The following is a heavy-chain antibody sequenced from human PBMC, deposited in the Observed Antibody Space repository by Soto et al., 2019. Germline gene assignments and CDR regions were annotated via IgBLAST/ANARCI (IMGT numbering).Heavy chain of an antibody. CDR3: AREGGNSYFDY. Sequence: GGSLRLSCAASGFTFSSYAMSWVRQAPGKGLEWVSAISGSGGSTYHADSVKGRFTISRDNSRDTLSLQMNSLRADDTAIYYCAREGGNSYFDYWGQGIMVTVSS. J-gene: IGHJ4*02. D-gene: IGHD3-16*01. CDR2: ISGSGGST. V-gene: IGHV3-23*01. CDR1: GFTFSSYA.